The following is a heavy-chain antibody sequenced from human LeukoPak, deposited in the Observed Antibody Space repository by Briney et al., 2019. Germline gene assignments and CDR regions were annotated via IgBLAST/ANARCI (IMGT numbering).Heavy chain of an antibody. D-gene: IGHD1-26*01. CDR3: VTPRSWELSDMAV. V-gene: IGHV4-38-2*02. CDR1: GYSIATNYY. Sequence: SETLSLTCTVSGYSIATNYYWAWIRQSPGTGLEWIGSVYHNGETYYNPSLKSRVIISVDTSKNEFSLRLTSVTAADTAVYYCVTPRSWELSDMAVWGKGTTVIVSS. CDR2: VYHNGET. J-gene: IGHJ6*03.